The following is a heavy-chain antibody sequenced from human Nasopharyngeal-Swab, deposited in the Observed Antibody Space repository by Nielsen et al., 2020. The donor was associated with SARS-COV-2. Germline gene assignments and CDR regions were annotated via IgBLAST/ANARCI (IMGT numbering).Heavy chain of an antibody. D-gene: IGHD1-26*01. CDR2: ISYDGSNK. J-gene: IGHJ4*02. V-gene: IGHV3-30*03. CDR1: GFTFSSYG. Sequence: GGSLRLSCAASGFTFSSYGMHWVRQAPGKGLEWVAVISYDGSNKYYADSVKGRFTISRDNSKNTLYLQMNSLRAEDTAVYCCARGSGSYKEILFDYWGQGTLVTVSS. CDR3: ARGSGSYKEILFDY.